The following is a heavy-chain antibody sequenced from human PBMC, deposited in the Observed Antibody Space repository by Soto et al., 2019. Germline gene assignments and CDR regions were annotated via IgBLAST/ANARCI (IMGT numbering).Heavy chain of an antibody. Sequence: GGSLRLSCAASGFTFSSSWMSWVRQAPGKGLEWVANIKQDGSEKYYVDSVKGRFTISRDNAKNSLYLQMNSLRAEDTAVYYCARDPTTWAYWGQGTLVTVSS. CDR2: IKQDGSEK. CDR1: GFTFSSSW. J-gene: IGHJ4*02. D-gene: IGHD7-27*01. CDR3: ARDPTTWAY. V-gene: IGHV3-7*01.